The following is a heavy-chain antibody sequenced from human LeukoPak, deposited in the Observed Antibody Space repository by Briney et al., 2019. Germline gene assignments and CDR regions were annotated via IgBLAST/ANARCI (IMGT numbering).Heavy chain of an antibody. Sequence: SETLSLTCAVYGGSFSGYYWSWIRQPPGKGLEWIGEINHSGSTNYNPSLKSRVTISVDTSKNQFSLKLSSVTAADTAVYYCARHGGSYSFDYWGQGTLVTVSS. J-gene: IGHJ4*02. CDR3: ARHGGSYSFDY. D-gene: IGHD1-26*01. CDR2: INHSGST. CDR1: GGSFSGYY. V-gene: IGHV4-34*01.